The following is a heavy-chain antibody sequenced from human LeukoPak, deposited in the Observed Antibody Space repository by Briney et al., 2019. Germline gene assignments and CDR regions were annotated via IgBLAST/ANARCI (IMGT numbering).Heavy chain of an antibody. Sequence: ASVKVSCKASGGTFSSYAISWVRQAPGQGLEWMGGIIPIFGTANYAQKFQGRVTITADKSTSTAYMELSSMRSEDTAVYYCAREYDYSNYYYMDVWGKGTTVTVSS. CDR3: AREYDYSNYYYMDV. CDR2: IIPIFGTA. J-gene: IGHJ6*03. V-gene: IGHV1-69*06. D-gene: IGHD4-11*01. CDR1: GGTFSSYA.